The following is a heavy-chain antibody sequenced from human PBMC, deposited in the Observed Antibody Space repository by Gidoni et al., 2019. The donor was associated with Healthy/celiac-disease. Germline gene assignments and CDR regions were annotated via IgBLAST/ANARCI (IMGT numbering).Heavy chain of an antibody. V-gene: IGHV4-39*01. CDR3: ARLEDPARVATIRFDY. Sequence: QLQLQESGPGLVKPSETLSLTCTVSGGSISSRSYYWGLIRQPPGKGLEWIGSIYFSGRTYYHPSLKCRVTISVDTSKNQFSLKLSSVTAADTAVYYCARLEDPARVATIRFDYWGQGTLVTVSS. CDR2: IYFSGRT. CDR1: GGSISSRSYY. J-gene: IGHJ4*02. D-gene: IGHD5-12*01.